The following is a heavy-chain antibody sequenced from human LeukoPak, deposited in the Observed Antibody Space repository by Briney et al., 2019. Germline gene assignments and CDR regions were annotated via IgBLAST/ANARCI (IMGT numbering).Heavy chain of an antibody. CDR2: TYYRSKWYN. Sequence: SQTLSLTCAISGDSVSSNSAAWNWIRQSPSRGLEWLGRTYYRSKWYNDYAVSVKSRITINPDTSKNQLSLQLNSVTPEDTAVYYCAREVYGIAVAGKDLNWFDPWGQGPLVTVSS. D-gene: IGHD6-19*01. CDR3: AREVYGIAVAGKDLNWFDP. V-gene: IGHV6-1*01. CDR1: GDSVSSNSAA. J-gene: IGHJ5*02.